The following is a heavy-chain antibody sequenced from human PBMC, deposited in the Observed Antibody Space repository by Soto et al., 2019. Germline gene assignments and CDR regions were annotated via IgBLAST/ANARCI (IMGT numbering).Heavy chain of an antibody. CDR2: ISAYNGNT. Sequence: QVQLVQSGAEVKKPGASVKVSCKASGYTFTSYGISWVRQAPGQGLEWMGWISAYNGNTNYAQKLQGRVTMTTDTSTSRAYMELRSLRPGDTAVYYCARDRGSYALDSWGQGTLVTVSS. J-gene: IGHJ4*02. D-gene: IGHD1-26*01. CDR3: ARDRGSYALDS. CDR1: GYTFTSYG. V-gene: IGHV1-18*01.